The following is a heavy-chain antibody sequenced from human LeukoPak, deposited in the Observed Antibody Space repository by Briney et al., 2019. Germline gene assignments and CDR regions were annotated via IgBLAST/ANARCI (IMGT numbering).Heavy chain of an antibody. CDR3: ARVMSNKYYYDSSGSFGDY. CDR1: GYTFTGYY. D-gene: IGHD3-22*01. Sequence: ASVKVSCKASGYTFTGYYMHWVRQAPGQGLEWMGWINPSSGGTNYAQKFQGRVTMTRDTSISTAYLDLRSLRSDDTAVYYCARVMSNKYYYDSSGSFGDYWGQGTLVTVSS. CDR2: INPSSGGT. V-gene: IGHV1-2*02. J-gene: IGHJ4*02.